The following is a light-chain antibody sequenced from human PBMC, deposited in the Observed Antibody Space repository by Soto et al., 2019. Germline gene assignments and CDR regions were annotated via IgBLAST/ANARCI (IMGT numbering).Light chain of an antibody. CDR1: QSVSSN. Sequence: EIVLTQSPGSLSLSPGESATLSCRASQSVSSNLAWYQQKPGQAPRLLIYAASIRATGIPDRFSGSGSGTDFTLTISRLDPEEFAVFYCQQSHNTPPTFGQGTKVDIK. CDR3: QQSHNTPPT. CDR2: AAS. V-gene: IGKV3-20*01. J-gene: IGKJ1*01.